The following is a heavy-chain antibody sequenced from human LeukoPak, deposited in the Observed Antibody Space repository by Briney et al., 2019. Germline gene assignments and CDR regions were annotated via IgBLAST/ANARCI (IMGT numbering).Heavy chain of an antibody. CDR2: ISLDGSTE. Sequence: PGGSLRLSCVASGFSLSNFQMYWVRQAPGKGLEWVSIISLDGSTEFYADSVKGRFTISRDTASNTMHLEMNNLRIEDTAVYYCMRDYMGWFDPWRQGSLVTVFS. CDR3: MRDYMGWFDP. J-gene: IGHJ5*02. CDR1: GFSLSNFQ. D-gene: IGHD3-10*01. V-gene: IGHV3-30-3*01.